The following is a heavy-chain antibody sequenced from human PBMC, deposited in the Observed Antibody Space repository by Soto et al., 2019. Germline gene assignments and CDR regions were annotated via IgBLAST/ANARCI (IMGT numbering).Heavy chain of an antibody. D-gene: IGHD3-3*01. J-gene: IGHJ6*02. CDR3: ARDAGDLDFWSGPNAGMDV. Sequence: GASVKVSCKASGGTFSSYAISWVRQAPGQGLEWMGGIIPIFGTANYAQKFQGRVTITADESTSTAYMELSSLRSEDTAVYYCARDAGDLDFWSGPNAGMDVWGQGTTVTVSS. CDR2: IIPIFGTA. V-gene: IGHV1-69*13. CDR1: GGTFSSYA.